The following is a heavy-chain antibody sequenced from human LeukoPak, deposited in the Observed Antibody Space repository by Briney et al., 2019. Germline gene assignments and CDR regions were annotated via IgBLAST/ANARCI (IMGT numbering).Heavy chain of an antibody. CDR3: ASGYQLLYEDY. CDR2: INHSGST. D-gene: IGHD2-2*02. Sequence: PSETLSLTCAVYGGSFSGYYWSWIRKPPGKGLGWIGEINHSGSTNYNPSLKSRVTISVDTSKNQFSLKLSSVTAADTAVYYCASGYQLLYEDYWGQGTLVTVSS. V-gene: IGHV4-34*01. CDR1: GGSFSGYY. J-gene: IGHJ4*02.